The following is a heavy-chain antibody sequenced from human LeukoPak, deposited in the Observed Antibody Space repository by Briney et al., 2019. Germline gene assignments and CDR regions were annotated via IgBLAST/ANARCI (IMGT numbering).Heavy chain of an antibody. Sequence: PGWSLRLSCAASGFSFSSYAMSWVSQAPGKGLEWASSISSSGANTYFADSVKGRFTIARDNSKNTLYLQMSSLRAEDTAVYYCAKNLLGSEAFSWYFDLWGRGTLVTVSS. J-gene: IGHJ2*01. V-gene: IGHV3-23*01. CDR3: AKNLLGSEAFSWYFDL. D-gene: IGHD1-26*01. CDR2: ISSSGANT. CDR1: GFSFSSYA.